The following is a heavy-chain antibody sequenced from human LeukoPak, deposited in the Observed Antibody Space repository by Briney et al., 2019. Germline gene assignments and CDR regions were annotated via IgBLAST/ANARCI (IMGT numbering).Heavy chain of an antibody. CDR3: AGAGAAARSLDY. V-gene: IGHV4-59*01. Sequence: PSETLSLTCTVSGGSISSYYWSWIRQPPGKGLEWIGYIYYSGSTNYNPSLKSRVTISVDTSKNQFSLKLSSVTAADTAVYYCAGAGAAARSLDYWGQGTLVTVSS. CDR1: GGSISSYY. CDR2: IYYSGST. J-gene: IGHJ4*02. D-gene: IGHD6-6*01.